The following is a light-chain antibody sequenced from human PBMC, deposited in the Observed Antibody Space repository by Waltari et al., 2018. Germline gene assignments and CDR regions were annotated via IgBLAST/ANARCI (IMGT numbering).Light chain of an antibody. CDR3: SSYTTSTTLL. CDR2: YVG. V-gene: IGLV2-14*01. CDR1: STDVGAYNF. Sequence: QSALTQPASVSGSPGQSITISCTGSSTDVGAYNFVSWYQQHPGKVPHLILYYVGNRPSGISHRFSASKSGNTASLTISGLQEEDEGEYYCSSYTTSTTLLFGTGTRLTVL. J-gene: IGLJ1*01.